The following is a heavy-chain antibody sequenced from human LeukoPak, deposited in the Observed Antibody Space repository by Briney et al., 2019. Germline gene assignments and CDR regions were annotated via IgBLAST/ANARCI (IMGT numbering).Heavy chain of an antibody. CDR2: IIPIFGTA. V-gene: IGHV1-69*13. CDR1: GGTFSNYA. Sequence: ASVKVSCKASGGTFSNYAISWVRQAPGQGLEWMGGIIPIFGTANYAQKFQGRVTITADESTSTAYMELSSLRSEDTTVYYCARDGDDYGDPRPFDYWGQGTLVTVSS. J-gene: IGHJ4*02. D-gene: IGHD4-17*01. CDR3: ARDGDDYGDPRPFDY.